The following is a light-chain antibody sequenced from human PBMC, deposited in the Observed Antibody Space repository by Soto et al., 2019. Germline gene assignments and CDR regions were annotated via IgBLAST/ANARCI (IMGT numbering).Light chain of an antibody. Sequence: DIQSTQSPSFVSASLRDTGTITFPASQAVSTWLAWYQQKPGDAPKLLIYAASTLQSGVPSRFSGSGSGTDFTLTIRSLQPEDFATYSCQQSNSFPRTFGGGTKVDIK. CDR1: QAVSTW. CDR3: QQSNSFPRT. J-gene: IGKJ4*01. V-gene: IGKV1-12*01. CDR2: AAS.